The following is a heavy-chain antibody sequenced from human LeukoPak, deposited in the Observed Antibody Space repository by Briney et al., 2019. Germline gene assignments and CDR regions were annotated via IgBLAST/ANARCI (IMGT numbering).Heavy chain of an antibody. J-gene: IGHJ4*02. D-gene: IGHD4-11*01. CDR2: INPSGGST. CDR3: ARDLNQYSDGSGN. Sequence: GASVKVSCKASGYTFTSYYMHWVRQAPGQGLEWMGIINPSGGSTGYAQKFQGRVTMTRDTSITTAYMELSRLRSDDTAVYYCARDLNQYSDGSGNWGQGTLVTVSS. CDR1: GYTFTSYY. V-gene: IGHV1-46*01.